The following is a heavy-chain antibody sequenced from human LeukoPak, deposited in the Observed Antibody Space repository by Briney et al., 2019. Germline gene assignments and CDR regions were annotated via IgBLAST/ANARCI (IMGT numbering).Heavy chain of an antibody. D-gene: IGHD6-25*01. CDR3: ARVSSASGGFDI. CDR1: GYTFTGYF. V-gene: IGHV1-2*02. Sequence: GASVKVSCKASGYTFTGYFLHWVRQAPGQELEWMGWINPNSGGTNYAQKFQGRVTMTRDTSISAAYMDLSSLRFDDTAVYYCARVSSASGGFDIWGQGTMVTVSS. J-gene: IGHJ3*02. CDR2: INPNSGGT.